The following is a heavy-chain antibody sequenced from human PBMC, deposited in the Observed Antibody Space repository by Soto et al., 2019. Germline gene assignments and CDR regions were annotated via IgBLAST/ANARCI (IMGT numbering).Heavy chain of an antibody. D-gene: IGHD6-13*01. Sequence: EVQLVESGGGLVKPGGSLRLSCAASGLTFSAFGMNWVRQAPGKGLEWVSSISSGGEYLDYADSVKGRLTISRDNAKNSLFLQLPSLRVQDPALYYCATAAAAGAVMGVWGQGPTVTVSS. CDR1: GLTFSAFG. J-gene: IGHJ6*02. CDR3: ATAAAAGAVMGV. V-gene: IGHV3-21*01. CDR2: ISSGGEYL.